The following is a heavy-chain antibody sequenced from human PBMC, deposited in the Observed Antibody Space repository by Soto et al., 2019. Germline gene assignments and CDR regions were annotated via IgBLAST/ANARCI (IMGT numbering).Heavy chain of an antibody. Sequence: PSETLSLTCTVSGGSVGSGSYYWSWIRQPPGKGLEWIGYIYYSGSTNYNPSLKSRVTISVDTSKNQFSLKLSSVTAADTAVYYCARVNAGYSSSWYEIFDYYYYGMDVWGQGTTVTVSS. CDR1: GGSVGSGSYY. J-gene: IGHJ6*02. CDR3: ARVNAGYSSSWYEIFDYYYYGMDV. D-gene: IGHD6-13*01. CDR2: IYYSGST. V-gene: IGHV4-61*01.